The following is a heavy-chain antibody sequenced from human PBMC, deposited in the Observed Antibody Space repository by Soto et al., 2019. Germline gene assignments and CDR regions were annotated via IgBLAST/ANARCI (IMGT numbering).Heavy chain of an antibody. V-gene: IGHV5-10-1*01. CDR3: ARLRVDSSGYSIQAV. CDR1: GYSFTSYW. J-gene: IGHJ6*02. CDR2: IDPSDSYT. Sequence: GESLKISCKGSGYSFTSYWISWVRQMPGKGLEWMGRIDPSDSYTNYSPSFQGHVTISADKSISTAYLQWSSLKASDTAMYYCARLRVDSSGYSIQAVWGPGTTVTVSS. D-gene: IGHD3-22*01.